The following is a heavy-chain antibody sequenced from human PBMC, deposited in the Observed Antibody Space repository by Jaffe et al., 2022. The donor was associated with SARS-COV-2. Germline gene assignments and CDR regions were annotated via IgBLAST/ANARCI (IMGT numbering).Heavy chain of an antibody. CDR3: ARTLGYCSSTSCYLEGWYFDL. V-gene: IGHV4-59*01. D-gene: IGHD2-2*01. J-gene: IGHJ2*01. CDR2: IYYSGST. Sequence: QVQLQESGPGLVKPSETLSLTCTVSGGSISSYYWSWIRQPPGKGLEWIGYIYYSGSTNYNPSLKSRVTISVDTSKNQFSLKLSSVTAADTAVYYCARTLGYCSSTSCYLEGWYFDLWGRGTLVTVSS. CDR1: GGSISSYY.